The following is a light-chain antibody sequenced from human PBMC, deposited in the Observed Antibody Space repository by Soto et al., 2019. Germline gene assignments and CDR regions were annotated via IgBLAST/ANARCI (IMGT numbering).Light chain of an antibody. V-gene: IGKV3-15*01. Sequence: EIVLTQSPVTLSLSPGERATLSCRASETVSSYLLWYQQKPGQDPRLVIYGASTRATGILARFSGSGSGTEFTLTISSLQSEDFAVYDCQQYNNWPPITFGQGTRLEIK. CDR1: ETVSSY. CDR3: QQYNNWPPIT. J-gene: IGKJ5*01. CDR2: GAS.